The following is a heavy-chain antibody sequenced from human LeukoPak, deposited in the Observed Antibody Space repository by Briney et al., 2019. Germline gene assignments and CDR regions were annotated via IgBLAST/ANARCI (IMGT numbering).Heavy chain of an antibody. CDR3: ARAGGGSYPFDY. CDR2: IYSGGST. J-gene: IGHJ4*02. CDR1: GFTVSSNY. Sequence: GGSLRLSCAASGFTVSSNYMSWVRQAPGKGLEWVSGIYSGGSTYNADSVKGRFTISRDNSKNTLYLQMNSLRAEDTAVYYCARAGGGSYPFDYWGQGTLVTVSS. D-gene: IGHD1-26*01. V-gene: IGHV3-53*01.